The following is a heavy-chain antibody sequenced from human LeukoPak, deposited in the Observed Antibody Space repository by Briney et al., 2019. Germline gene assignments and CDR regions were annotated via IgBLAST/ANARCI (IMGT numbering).Heavy chain of an antibody. CDR2: INQDGSEK. CDR1: GFTFRSYW. D-gene: IGHD3-16*01. Sequence: GGSLRLSCAASGFTFRSYWMSWVRQAPGKVLEWVANINQDGSEKYYVDSVKGRFTISRDNAKKSLYLQMNSLRADDTAVYYCARDGGPFDSWGQGTLVPVSS. V-gene: IGHV3-7*01. CDR3: ARDGGPFDS. J-gene: IGHJ4*02.